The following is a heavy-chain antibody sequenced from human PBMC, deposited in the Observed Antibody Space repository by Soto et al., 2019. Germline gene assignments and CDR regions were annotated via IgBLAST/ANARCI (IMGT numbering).Heavy chain of an antibody. CDR1: GYTFSDYY. D-gene: IGHD6-19*01. V-gene: IGHV1-2*02. Sequence: ASVKVSCKASGYTFSDYYMHWVRQAPGQGLEWMGWINPNSGGTNYAQKFQGRVTMTRDTSISTAYMELSSLTSDDTAMYYCARRSSGWSDYWGQGTLVTVSS. CDR2: INPNSGGT. J-gene: IGHJ4*02. CDR3: ARRSSGWSDY.